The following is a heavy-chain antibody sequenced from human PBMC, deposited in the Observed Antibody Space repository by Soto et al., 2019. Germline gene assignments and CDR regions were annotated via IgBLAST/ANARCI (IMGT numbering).Heavy chain of an antibody. CDR2: MYSDGKT. CDR3: ARSPYCGTECNSGYLDF. J-gene: IGHJ4*02. V-gene: IGHV3-53*01. D-gene: IGHD2-21*01. CDR1: GFVVSRNY. Sequence: EVQLVESGGGLIQPGGSLRLSCATSGFVVSRNYVHWVRQAPGKGLEWVAVMYSDGKTYYAESVKGRFTISRDNSKSTVFLHMKSLTAEDTAVYYCARSPYCGTECNSGYLDFWGQGSLVTVSS.